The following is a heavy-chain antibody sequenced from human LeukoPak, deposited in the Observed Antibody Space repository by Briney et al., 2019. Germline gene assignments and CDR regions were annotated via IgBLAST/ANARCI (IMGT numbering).Heavy chain of an antibody. J-gene: IGHJ4*02. Sequence: SETLSLTCAVYGGSFSGYYWSWIRQHPGKGLEWIGYIYYSGSTYYNPSLKSRVTISVDTSKNQFSLKLSSVTAADTAVYYCARESTTVIPRIDYWGQGTLVTVSS. V-gene: IGHV4-31*11. D-gene: IGHD4-17*01. CDR2: IYYSGST. CDR3: ARESTTVIPRIDY. CDR1: GGSFSGYY.